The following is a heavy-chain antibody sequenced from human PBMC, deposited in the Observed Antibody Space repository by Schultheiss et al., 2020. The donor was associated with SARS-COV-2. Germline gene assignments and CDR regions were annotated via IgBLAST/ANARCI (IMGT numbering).Heavy chain of an antibody. Sequence: SETLSLTCTVSGASINRGSYYWNWIRQPAGKGLEWIGRIYSSGTTNYNPSLDSRVTMSVDTSKKQFSLRLSSVTAADTAVYYCARTQEMATSIDYWGQGTLVTVSS. CDR1: GASINRGSYY. V-gene: IGHV4-61*02. J-gene: IGHJ4*02. CDR2: IYSSGTT. CDR3: ARTQEMATSIDY. D-gene: IGHD5-24*01.